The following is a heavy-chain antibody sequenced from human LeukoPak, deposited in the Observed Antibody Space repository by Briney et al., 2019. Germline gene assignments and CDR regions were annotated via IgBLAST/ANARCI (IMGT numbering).Heavy chain of an antibody. CDR2: IYSSGST. D-gene: IGHD4-17*01. Sequence: SETLSLTCTVSGGSISGYYWSWIRQPAGKELEWIGQIYSSGSTYYNPSLKSRVTISVDTSKNQFSLKLSSVTAADTAVYYCARDLHGDYSIRDAFDIWGQGTMVTVSS. J-gene: IGHJ3*02. CDR1: GGSISGYY. CDR3: ARDLHGDYSIRDAFDI. V-gene: IGHV4-4*07.